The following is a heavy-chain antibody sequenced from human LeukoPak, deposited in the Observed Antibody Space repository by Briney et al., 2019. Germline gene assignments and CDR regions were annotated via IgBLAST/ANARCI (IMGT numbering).Heavy chain of an antibody. CDR2: IYYSGST. V-gene: IGHV4-39*01. D-gene: IGHD3-9*01. J-gene: IGHJ4*02. CDR1: GGSISSSSYY. CDR3: AMILTVASSPDY. Sequence: SETLSLTCTVSGGSISSSSYYWGWIRQPPGKRLEWIGSIYYSGSTYYNPSLKSRVTISVDTSKNQFSLKLSSVTAADTAVYYCAMILTVASSPDYWGQGTLVTVSS.